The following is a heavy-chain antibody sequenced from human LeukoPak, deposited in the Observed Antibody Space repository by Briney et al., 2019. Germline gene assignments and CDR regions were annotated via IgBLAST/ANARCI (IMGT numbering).Heavy chain of an antibody. CDR1: GGSISSYY. Sequence: SETLSLTCTVSGGSISSYYWSWIRQPAGKGLEWIGRIYTSGSTNYNPSLKSRVTMSLDTYKNQFSLKLSSVTAADTAVYYCASGDSNYGDGYYFDYWGQGTMVTVSS. CDR3: ASGDSNYGDGYYFDY. V-gene: IGHV4-4*07. CDR2: IYTSGST. D-gene: IGHD4-17*01. J-gene: IGHJ4*02.